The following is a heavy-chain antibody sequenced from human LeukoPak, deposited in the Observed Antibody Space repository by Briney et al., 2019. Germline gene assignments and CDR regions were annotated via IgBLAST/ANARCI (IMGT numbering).Heavy chain of an antibody. V-gene: IGHV4-30-4*01. J-gene: IGHJ2*01. CDR3: ARPGYSSGWYDWYFDL. CDR2: IYYSGST. Sequence: SETLSLTCTVSGGSISSGDYYWSWIRQPPGKGLEWIGYIYYSGSTYYNPSLKSRVTISVDTYKNQFSLKLSSVTAADTAVYYCARPGYSSGWYDWYFDLWGRGTLVTVSS. CDR1: GGSISSGDYY. D-gene: IGHD6-19*01.